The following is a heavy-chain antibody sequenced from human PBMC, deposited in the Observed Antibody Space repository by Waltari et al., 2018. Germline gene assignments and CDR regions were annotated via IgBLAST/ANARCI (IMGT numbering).Heavy chain of an antibody. Sequence: EVQLVESGGGLIQPGGSLSLSCAASGFSVSSTYMSWVRQAPGKGLEWVSVIYTSGSTDYAYSVKGRFTISRDDSKNTLFLQMNNRRAEDTAVYYCARDRKYYSSGWSVIFDYWGQGTLVTVAS. V-gene: IGHV3-53*01. D-gene: IGHD6-19*01. CDR2: IYTSGST. CDR1: GFSVSSTY. J-gene: IGHJ4*02. CDR3: ARDRKYYSSGWSVIFDY.